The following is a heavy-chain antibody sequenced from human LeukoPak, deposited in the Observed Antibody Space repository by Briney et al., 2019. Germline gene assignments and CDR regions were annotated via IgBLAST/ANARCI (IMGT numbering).Heavy chain of an antibody. CDR1: GGSISSSNYY. J-gene: IGHJ4*02. D-gene: IGHD6-19*01. Sequence: KPSETLSLTCTVSGGSISSSNYYWGWIRQPPGKGLEWIGNIYYSGSTYYNPSLKSRVTISVDTSKNHFSLKLSSLTAADTAVYYCARLVAVAGVFDYWGQGTLVTVSS. V-gene: IGHV4-39*02. CDR3: ARLVAVAGVFDY. CDR2: IYYSGST.